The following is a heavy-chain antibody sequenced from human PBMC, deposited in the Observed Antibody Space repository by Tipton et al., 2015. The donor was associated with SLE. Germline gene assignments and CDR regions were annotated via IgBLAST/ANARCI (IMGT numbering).Heavy chain of an antibody. D-gene: IGHD3-3*01. CDR1: GGSISSYY. CDR3: ARAYDFWSGSPYYGMDV. Sequence: LSLTCTVSGGSISSYYWSWIRQPPGKGLEWIGYIYYSGSTNYNPSLKSRVTISVDTSKNQFSLKLSSVTAADTAVYYCARAYDFWSGSPYYGMDVWGQGTTVTVSS. J-gene: IGHJ6*02. CDR2: IYYSGST. V-gene: IGHV4-59*01.